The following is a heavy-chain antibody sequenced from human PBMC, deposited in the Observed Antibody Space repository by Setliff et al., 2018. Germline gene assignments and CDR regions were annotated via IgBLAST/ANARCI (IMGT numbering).Heavy chain of an antibody. J-gene: IGHJ4*02. Sequence: GASVKVSCKTSGFSFTSFGFSWVRQAPGQGLEWMGWINPDSGDTHSAQKFQGRVTMTRDTSNSTDYMDLSRLTSDDTAVYYCAREVLSTVVAWDYWGQGTLVTVSS. CDR2: INPDSGDT. CDR3: AREVLSTVVAWDY. V-gene: IGHV1-2*02. D-gene: IGHD4-17*01. CDR1: GFSFTSFG.